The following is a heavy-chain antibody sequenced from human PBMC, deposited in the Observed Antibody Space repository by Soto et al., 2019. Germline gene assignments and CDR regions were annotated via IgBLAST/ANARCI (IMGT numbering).Heavy chain of an antibody. D-gene: IGHD5-18*01. CDR2: IYYSGST. CDR3: ARLRGYSYDHRDY. Sequence: QLQLQESGPGLVKPSETLSLTCTVSGGSISSSSYYWGWIRQPPGKGLEWIGSIYYSGSTYYNPSLKSRVTISVDTSNTHFSLKLSSVTAADTAVYYCARLRGYSYDHRDYWGQGTLVTVSS. V-gene: IGHV4-39*02. CDR1: GGSISSSSYY. J-gene: IGHJ4*02.